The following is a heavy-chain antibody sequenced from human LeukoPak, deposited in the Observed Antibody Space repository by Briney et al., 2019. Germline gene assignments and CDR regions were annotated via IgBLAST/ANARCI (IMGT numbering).Heavy chain of an antibody. D-gene: IGHD6-13*01. J-gene: IGHJ5*02. Sequence: PGGSLRLSCAASGFTFSSYGMSWVRQAPGKGLEWVSAIGGSGDKTYYADSVKGRFTISRDNSKNTLYLQMNSLRAEDTAIYYCTKALAGPEYSSSWKFGYNWFDPWGQGTLVTVSS. V-gene: IGHV3-23*01. CDR1: GFTFSSYG. CDR2: IGGSGDKT. CDR3: TKALAGPEYSSSWKFGYNWFDP.